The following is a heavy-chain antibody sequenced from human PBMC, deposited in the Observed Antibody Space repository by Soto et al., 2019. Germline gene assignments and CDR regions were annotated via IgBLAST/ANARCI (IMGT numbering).Heavy chain of an antibody. CDR3: ATFPSYIVPSRDV. V-gene: IGHV5-10-1*01. CDR2: IDPSDSYT. D-gene: IGHD2-8*01. Sequence: GESLKISCKGSGYSFTSYWISWVRQMPGKGLEWMGRIDPSDSYTNYSPSFQGHVTISADKSISTAYLQWSSLKASDTAMHYCATFPSYIVPSRDVRGQGTTVTVSS. CDR1: GYSFTSYW. J-gene: IGHJ6*02.